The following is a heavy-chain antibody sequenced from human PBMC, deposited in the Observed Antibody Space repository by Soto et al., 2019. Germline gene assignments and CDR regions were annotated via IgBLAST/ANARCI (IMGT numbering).Heavy chain of an antibody. Sequence: EVQLVESGGGLVQPGGSLRLSCAASGFTFSSYEMNWVRQAPGKVLEWVSYISSRGITIYYADSVKGRFTISRDNAKNSLYLQMNSLRAEDTAVYYCARDMWAPPLSGWYRMDVWGQGTTVTVSS. D-gene: IGHD6-19*01. CDR1: GFTFSSYE. J-gene: IGHJ6*02. CDR3: ARDMWAPPLSGWYRMDV. V-gene: IGHV3-48*03. CDR2: ISSRGITI.